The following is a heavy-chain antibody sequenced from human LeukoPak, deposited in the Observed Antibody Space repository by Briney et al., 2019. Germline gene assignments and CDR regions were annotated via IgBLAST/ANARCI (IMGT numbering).Heavy chain of an antibody. Sequence: ASVKVSCKASGYTFTSYYMHWVRQVPGQGLEWMGIINPSGGSTSYAQKFQGRVTMTRDTSTSTVYMELSSLRSEDTAVYYCARADYDYVWGSYLDAFDIWGQGTMVTVSS. J-gene: IGHJ3*02. CDR2: INPSGGST. D-gene: IGHD3-16*02. CDR3: ARADYDYVWGSYLDAFDI. CDR1: GYTFTSYY. V-gene: IGHV1-46*03.